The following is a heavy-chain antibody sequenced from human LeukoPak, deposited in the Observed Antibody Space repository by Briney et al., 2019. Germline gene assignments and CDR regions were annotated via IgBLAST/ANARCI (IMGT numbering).Heavy chain of an antibody. V-gene: IGHV3-15*01. D-gene: IGHD1-26*01. CDR2: IKNKTNGGTT. Sequence: SGGSLRLSCAASGFTLSNAYMSWVRQAPGKGLGWVGRIKNKTNGGTTDYAAPVKGRFTISRDDSKNTLYLQMNSLKTEDTAVYYCTTTIVGVTTWFDPWGQGTLVTVSS. CDR3: TTTIVGVTTWFDP. J-gene: IGHJ5*02. CDR1: GFTLSNAY.